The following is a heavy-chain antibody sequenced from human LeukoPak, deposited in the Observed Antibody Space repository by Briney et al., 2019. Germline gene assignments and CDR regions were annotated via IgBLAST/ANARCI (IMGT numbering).Heavy chain of an antibody. CDR3: ARDREDYGDYVFDY. V-gene: IGHV3-7*01. J-gene: IGHJ4*02. Sequence: GGSLRLSCAASGFTFSSYWMSWVRQAPGKGLEWVANIKQDGSEKYYVDSGKGRFTISRDNAKNSLYLQMNSLRAEDTAVYYCARDREDYGDYVFDYWGQGTLVTVSS. D-gene: IGHD4-17*01. CDR2: IKQDGSEK. CDR1: GFTFSSYW.